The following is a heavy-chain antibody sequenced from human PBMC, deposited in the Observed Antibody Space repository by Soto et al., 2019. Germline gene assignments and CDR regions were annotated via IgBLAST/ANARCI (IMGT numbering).Heavy chain of an antibody. V-gene: IGHV3-30*03. CDR1: GFTFSSYA. CDR3: ARALGELSPESYDY. CDR2: ISYDGSDK. J-gene: IGHJ4*02. D-gene: IGHD3-16*02. Sequence: QVQLVESGGGVVQPGRSLRLSCAASGFTFSSYAMHWVRQAPGKGLEWVAVISYDGSDKYYADSVKGRFTISRANAKNTLNVQMNSLRADDTAVYYCARALGELSPESYDYWGEGTLITVSS.